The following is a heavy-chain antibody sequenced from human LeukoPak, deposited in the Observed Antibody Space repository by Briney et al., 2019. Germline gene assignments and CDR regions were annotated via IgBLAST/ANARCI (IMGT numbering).Heavy chain of an antibody. CDR2: ISGSGANT. CDR3: AKGRALEVVAAFNY. D-gene: IGHD2-15*01. CDR1: GFTFSNYA. Sequence: PGGSLRLSCAASGFTFSNYAMSWVRRAPGRGLEWVSTISGSGANTYYADSVKGRFTISRDNSKNTLYLQMNSLRADDTAIYYCAKGRALEVVAAFNYWGQGTVVTASS. J-gene: IGHJ4*02. V-gene: IGHV3-23*01.